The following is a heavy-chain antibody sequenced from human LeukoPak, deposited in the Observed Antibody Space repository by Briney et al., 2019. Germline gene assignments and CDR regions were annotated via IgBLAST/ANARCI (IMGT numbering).Heavy chain of an antibody. V-gene: IGHV3-23*01. D-gene: IGHD3-22*01. CDR1: GFTFSNYA. J-gene: IGHJ4*02. CDR2: ISGSGGST. CDR3: ARGRRDSSGYYYVFYLDY. Sequence: SGGSLRLSCTASGFTFSNYAMSWVRQAPGKGLEWVSGISGSGGSTYYADSVKGRFPISRDNSKNTLYLQMNSLRAEDTAVYYCARGRRDSSGYYYVFYLDYWGQGTLVTVSS.